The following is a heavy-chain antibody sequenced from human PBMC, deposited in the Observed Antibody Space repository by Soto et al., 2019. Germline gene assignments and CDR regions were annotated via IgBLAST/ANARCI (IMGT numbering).Heavy chain of an antibody. CDR1: GGSISSGGSF. D-gene: IGHD6-6*01. V-gene: IGHV4-30-2*01. CDR2: IYHSGST. J-gene: IGHJ4*02. Sequence: QLQLQESGSGLVKPSQTLSLTCAVSGGSISSGGSFWSWIRQPPGKGLEWSGYIYHSGSTYYNPSLKSRVTISVDRSKNQFSLKLSSVTAADTAVYYCAGGIAARPLGYWGQGTLVTVSS. CDR3: AGGIAARPLGY.